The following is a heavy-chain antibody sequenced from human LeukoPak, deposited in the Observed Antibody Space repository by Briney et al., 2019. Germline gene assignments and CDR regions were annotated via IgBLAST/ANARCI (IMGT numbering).Heavy chain of an antibody. CDR1: GDSISSGTYY. Sequence: SETLSLTCTVSGDSISSGTYYWGWIRQPPGKGLEWIGNIYYNGGTYYSPSLKSRVTISVDPSKKHFSLKLSSVTAADTAVYYCARVYDILNGAMTCDYWGQGTLVTVSS. D-gene: IGHD3-9*01. J-gene: IGHJ4*02. V-gene: IGHV4-39*07. CDR3: ARVYDILNGAMTCDY. CDR2: IYYNGGT.